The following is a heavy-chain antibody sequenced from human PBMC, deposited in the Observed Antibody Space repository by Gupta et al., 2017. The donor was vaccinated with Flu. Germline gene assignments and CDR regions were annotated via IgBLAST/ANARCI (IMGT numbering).Heavy chain of an antibody. V-gene: IGHV3-23*01. CDR3: AKDMMTDSYYYCGMDV. J-gene: IGHJ6*02. CDR2: ASGSDDST. Sequence: EVQLLESGGGLVPPGGSLRLFRAASVFPFSSYDMRWVSQAPGKGLEWVATASGSDDSTYYADSVKGRFSISRDNSKNTLYLQMNGLRAEDTAVYHCAKDMMTDSYYYCGMDVWGQGTTVTGSS. CDR1: VFPFSSYD. D-gene: IGHD2-21*02.